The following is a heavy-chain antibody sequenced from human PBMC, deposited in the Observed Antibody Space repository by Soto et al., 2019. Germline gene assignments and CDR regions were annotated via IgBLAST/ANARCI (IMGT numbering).Heavy chain of an antibody. Sequence: SETLSLTCTVSGGSISSDDYYWSWIRQAPGRGLEWIGYIHSSGSIYYNPSLKSRATMSIDTARNQFSLKVSSVTVADTAVYYCARDLDGLHDDNSGPYPRPGWGQGTLVTVS. D-gene: IGHD3-22*01. CDR2: IHSSGSI. CDR3: ARDLDGLHDDNSGPYPRPG. J-gene: IGHJ1*01. CDR1: GGSISSDDYY. V-gene: IGHV4-30-4*01.